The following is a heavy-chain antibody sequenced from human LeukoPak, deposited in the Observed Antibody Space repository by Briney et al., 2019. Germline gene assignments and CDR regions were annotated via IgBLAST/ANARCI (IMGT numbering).Heavy chain of an antibody. CDR3: ASYSSGWYTY. D-gene: IGHD6-19*01. CDR2: ISDSGGIT. CDR1: GFTFSSYA. J-gene: IGHJ4*02. V-gene: IGHV3-23*01. Sequence: PGGSLRLSCAASGFTFSSYAMTWVRRAPGKGLEWVSGISDSGGITYYADSVKGRFTSSRDNSKNMLYLQMNSLRAEDTAVYYCASYSSGWYTYWGQGTLVTVSS.